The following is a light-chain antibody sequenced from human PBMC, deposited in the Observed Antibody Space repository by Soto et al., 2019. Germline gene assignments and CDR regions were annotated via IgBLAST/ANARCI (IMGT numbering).Light chain of an antibody. CDR2: DTS. Sequence: IVLTQSPATLSVSPGERATLSCRASQGVSSLLAWYQQKPRQAPRLLIYDTSTRATGIPARFSGSGSGTDFTLTISSLQSEDFAIYYCQQYNIWPYTFGQGTRLEIK. CDR3: QQYNIWPYT. V-gene: IGKV3-15*01. J-gene: IGKJ5*01. CDR1: QGVSSL.